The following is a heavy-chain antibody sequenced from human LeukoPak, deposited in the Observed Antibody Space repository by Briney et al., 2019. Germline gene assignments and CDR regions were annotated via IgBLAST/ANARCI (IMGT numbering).Heavy chain of an antibody. CDR1: GGSLSGYY. CDR3: ARHVILNWFDP. D-gene: IGHD3-10*01. Sequence: PSETLSLTCAVYGGSLSGYYWSWIRQPPGKGLEWIGEIKHSGSTYNNPSLKSRVTIYVDTSKNQFSLKLSSVTAADTAVYYCARHVILNWFDPWGQGTLVTVSS. J-gene: IGHJ5*02. V-gene: IGHV4-34*01. CDR2: IKHSGST.